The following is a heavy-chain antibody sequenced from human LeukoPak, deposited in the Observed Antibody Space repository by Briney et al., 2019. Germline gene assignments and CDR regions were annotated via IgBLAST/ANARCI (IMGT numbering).Heavy chain of an antibody. CDR2: ISAYNGNT. J-gene: IGHJ4*02. CDR3: AWSIAARYLFDY. CDR1: GYTFTGYY. D-gene: IGHD6-6*01. Sequence: ASVKVSCKASGYTFTGYYMHWVRQAPGQGLEWMGWISAYNGNTNYAQKLQGRVTMTTDTSTSTAYMELRSLRSDDTAVYYCAWSIAARYLFDYWGQGTLVTVSS. V-gene: IGHV1-18*04.